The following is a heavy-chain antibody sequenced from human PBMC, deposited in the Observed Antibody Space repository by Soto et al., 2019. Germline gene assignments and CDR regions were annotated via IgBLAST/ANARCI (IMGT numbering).Heavy chain of an antibody. CDR3: ARDLLPGTDVYWYYGMEV. D-gene: IGHD1-7*01. J-gene: IGHJ6*02. Sequence: PGGSLRLSCAASGFTFSSYVMNWVRQAPGKGLEWVSSISRSSSYIYYADSVKGRFTISRDNAKNSLFLQMNSLRADDTAVYYCARDLLPGTDVYWYYGMEVWGQGTTVTVSS. CDR2: ISRSSSYI. V-gene: IGHV3-21*06. CDR1: GFTFSSYV.